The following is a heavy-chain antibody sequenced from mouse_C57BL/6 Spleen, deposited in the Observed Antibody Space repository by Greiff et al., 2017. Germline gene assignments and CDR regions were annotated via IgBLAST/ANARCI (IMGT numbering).Heavy chain of an antibody. CDR2: INPNNGGT. D-gene: IGHD1-1*01. V-gene: IGHV1-26*01. CDR3: ARSSYYYGSSSLDY. J-gene: IGHJ2*01. CDR1: GYTFTDYY. Sequence: EVQLQQSGPELVKPGASVKISCKASGYTFTDYYLNWVKQSHGKSLEWIGDINPNNGGTSYNQKFKGKATLTVDKSSSTAYMELRSLTSEDSAVYYCARSSYYYGSSSLDYWGQGTTLTVSS.